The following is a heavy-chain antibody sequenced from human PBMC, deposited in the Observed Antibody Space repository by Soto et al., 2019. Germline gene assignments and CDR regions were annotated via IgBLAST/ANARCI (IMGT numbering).Heavy chain of an antibody. CDR2: INPSGGST. CDR1: GYTFTSYY. V-gene: IGHV1-46*01. Sequence: QVQLVQSGAEVKKPGASVKVSCKASGYTFTSYYMHWVRQAPGQGLEWMGIINPSGGSTSYAQKFQGRVTMTRDTSTSTVYMELSSLRSKATAVYYCLRDKEGGYAYSYFDYWGQGTLVTVSS. D-gene: IGHD5-12*01. CDR3: LRDKEGGYAYSYFDY. J-gene: IGHJ4*02.